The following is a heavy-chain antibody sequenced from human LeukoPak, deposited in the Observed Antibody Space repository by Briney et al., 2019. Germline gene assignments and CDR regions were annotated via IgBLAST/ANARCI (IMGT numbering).Heavy chain of an antibody. CDR3: ARSYSGSYWFDY. CDR1: GYTFTSYD. D-gene: IGHD1-26*01. J-gene: IGHJ4*02. Sequence: GASVKVSCKASGYTFTSYDINWVRQATGQGLEWMGWTNPNSGNTGYAQKFQGRVTITRNTSISTAYMELSSLRSEDTAVYYCARSYSGSYWFDYWGQGTLVTVSS. V-gene: IGHV1-8*03. CDR2: TNPNSGNT.